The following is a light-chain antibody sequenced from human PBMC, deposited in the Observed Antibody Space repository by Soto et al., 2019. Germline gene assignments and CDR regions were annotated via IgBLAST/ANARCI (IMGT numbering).Light chain of an antibody. Sequence: EIVLTQSPAILSMSPGERATLSCRASQSVSSYFAWYQQKPGQAPRLLIYDASTRATGVPARFSGSGSRTDFTLTISSLEPEDFAVYYCQQRRYWPVTFGQGTKVEIK. V-gene: IGKV3-11*01. CDR1: QSVSSY. J-gene: IGKJ1*01. CDR2: DAS. CDR3: QQRRYWPVT.